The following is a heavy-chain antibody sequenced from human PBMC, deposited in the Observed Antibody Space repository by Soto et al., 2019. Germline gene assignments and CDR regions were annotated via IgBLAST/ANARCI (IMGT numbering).Heavy chain of an antibody. V-gene: IGHV1-18*01. CDR2: ISAYNGNT. CDR1: GYTFTSYG. J-gene: IGHJ5*02. CDR3: ARDDESGGNAPYNWFDP. Sequence: ASVKVSCKASGYTFTSYGISWVRQAPGQGLEWMGWISAYNGNTNYAQKLQGRVTMTTDTSTSTAYMELRSLRSDDTAVYYCARDDESGGNAPYNWFDPWGQGTLGTVSS. D-gene: IGHD2-15*01.